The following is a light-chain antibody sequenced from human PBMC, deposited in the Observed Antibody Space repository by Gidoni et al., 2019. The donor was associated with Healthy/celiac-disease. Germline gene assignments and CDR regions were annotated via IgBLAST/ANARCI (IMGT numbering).Light chain of an antibody. J-gene: IGKJ2*01. V-gene: IGKV3-15*01. Sequence: EIVMTQSPATLSVSPGERAPLSCRASQSVRSNLAWYQQKPGQAPRLLIYGASTRATGIPARFSGSGSGTEFTLTISSLQSEDFAVYYCQQYNNWPYTFGQGTKLEIK. CDR1: QSVRSN. CDR3: QQYNNWPYT. CDR2: GAS.